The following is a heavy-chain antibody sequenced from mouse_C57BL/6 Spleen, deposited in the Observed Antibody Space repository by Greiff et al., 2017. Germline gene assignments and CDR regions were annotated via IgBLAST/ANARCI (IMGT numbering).Heavy chain of an antibody. J-gene: IGHJ3*01. CDR1: GFNIKDYY. CDR2: IDPEDGET. D-gene: IGHD1-1*01. V-gene: IGHV14-2*01. CDR3: APLRSFAY. Sequence: EVQLQQSGAELVKPGASVKLSCTASGFNIKDYYMHWVKQRTEQGLEWIGRIDPEDGETKYAPTFQGKATITADTSSNTAYLQLSSLTSEDSAVYYCAPLRSFAYWGQGTLVTVSA.